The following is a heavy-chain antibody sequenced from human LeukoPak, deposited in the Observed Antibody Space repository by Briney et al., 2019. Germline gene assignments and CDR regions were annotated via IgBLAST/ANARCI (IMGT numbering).Heavy chain of an antibody. CDR2: IRQDGSEI. CDR3: AKRPVPWYFDY. CDR1: GFTFSSFW. D-gene: IGHD3-10*01. Sequence: GGSLRLSCAGSGFTFSSFWMSWVRQAPGKGLEWVANIRQDGSEIYYVDSVKGRFAISRDNAQNSLYLQMNSLRAEDTAVYYCAKRPVPWYFDYWGQGTLVTVSS. J-gene: IGHJ4*02. V-gene: IGHV3-7*03.